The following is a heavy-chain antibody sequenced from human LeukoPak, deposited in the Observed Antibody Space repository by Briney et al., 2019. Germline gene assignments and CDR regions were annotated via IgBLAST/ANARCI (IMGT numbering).Heavy chain of an antibody. Sequence: PGGSLRLSCAASGFTFSSYAMSWVRQAPGKGLEWVSAISGSGGSTYYADSVKGRFTISRDNSKNTLYLQMNSLRAEDTAVCYCARGGYSYGAFDYWGQGTLVTVSS. CDR1: GFTFSSYA. V-gene: IGHV3-23*01. D-gene: IGHD5-18*01. CDR3: ARGGYSYGAFDY. J-gene: IGHJ4*02. CDR2: ISGSGGST.